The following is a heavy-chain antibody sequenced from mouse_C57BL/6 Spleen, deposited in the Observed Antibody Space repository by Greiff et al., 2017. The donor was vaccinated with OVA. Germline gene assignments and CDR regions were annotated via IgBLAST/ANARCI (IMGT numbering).Heavy chain of an antibody. CDR3: ARGYYGSPYFDY. V-gene: IGHV1-61*01. CDR2: IYPSDSET. J-gene: IGHJ2*01. D-gene: IGHD1-1*01. Sequence: QVTLKESGAELVRPGSSVKLSCKASGYTFTSYWMDWVKQRPGQGLEWIGNIYPSDSETHYNQKFKDKATLTVDKSSSTAYMQLSSLTSEDSAVYYCARGYYGSPYFDYWGQGTTLTVSS. CDR1: GYTFTSYW.